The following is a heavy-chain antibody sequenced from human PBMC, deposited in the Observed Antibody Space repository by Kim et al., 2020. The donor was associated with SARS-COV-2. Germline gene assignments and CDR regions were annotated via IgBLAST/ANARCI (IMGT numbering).Heavy chain of an antibody. CDR3: ARHYGRSYYYDSSGYYQTFDF. D-gene: IGHD3-22*01. CDR1: GGSISSSSYY. V-gene: IGHV4-39*01. CDR2: IYYSGST. Sequence: SETLSLTCTVSGGSISSSSYYWGWIRQPPGKGLEWIGSIYYSGSTYYNPSLKSLVTISVDTSKNQFSLKLNSVTAADTAVYYCARHYGRSYYYDSSGYYQTFDFWGQGTLVTVSS. J-gene: IGHJ4*02.